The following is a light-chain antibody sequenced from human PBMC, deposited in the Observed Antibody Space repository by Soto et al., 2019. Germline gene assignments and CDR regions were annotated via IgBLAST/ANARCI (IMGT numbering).Light chain of an antibody. Sequence: EIVMTQSPATLSVSPGGRATLSCRASQSISGTLAWYQQKPGQAPRLLIYGAFTRATGFPSRFSGSGSGTDFTLTITSLQSEDFAVYYCQQYDNWPWTFGQGTKVEIK. V-gene: IGKV3-15*01. J-gene: IGKJ1*01. CDR2: GAF. CDR3: QQYDNWPWT. CDR1: QSISGT.